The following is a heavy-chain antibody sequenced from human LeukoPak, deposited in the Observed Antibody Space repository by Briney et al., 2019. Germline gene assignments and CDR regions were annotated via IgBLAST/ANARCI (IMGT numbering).Heavy chain of an antibody. J-gene: IGHJ4*02. CDR1: GFTFSSYS. CDR2: ISSSSSYI. V-gene: IGHV3-21*01. Sequence: GGSLRLSCAASGFTFSSYSMNWVRQAPGKGLEWVSSISSSSSYIYYADSVKGRLTISRDNAKNSLYLQMNSLRAEDTAVYYCARVADILTGYDYWGQGTLVTVSS. D-gene: IGHD3-9*01. CDR3: ARVADILTGYDY.